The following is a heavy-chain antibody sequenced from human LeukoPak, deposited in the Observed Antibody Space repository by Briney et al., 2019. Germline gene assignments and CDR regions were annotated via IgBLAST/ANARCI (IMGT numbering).Heavy chain of an antibody. V-gene: IGHV4-59*08. CDR1: GGSITNYY. Sequence: SETLSLTCTVSGGSITNYYWSWIRQPPGKGLEWITYIYQTGNTDHNPSLKSRVTISLDTSKNQFSLQLSSVTAADTAVYYCARHEFASPFDSWGQGTLVTVSS. CDR2: IYQTGNT. D-gene: IGHD2-21*01. J-gene: IGHJ4*02. CDR3: ARHEFASPFDS.